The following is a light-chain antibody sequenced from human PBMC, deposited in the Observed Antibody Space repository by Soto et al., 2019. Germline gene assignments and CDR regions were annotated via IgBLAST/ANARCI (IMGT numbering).Light chain of an antibody. CDR2: GGS. J-gene: IGKJ4*01. V-gene: IGKV3-20*01. CDR1: QRIRSSS. CDR3: HQYGSSPLT. Sequence: EIVLTQSPGTLSLSPGERASLSCRASQRIRSSSLAWYQQKPGQAPRLLIYGGSSRATGIPDRFSGGGSGTDFSLTISRLETEDFSVYYCHQYGSSPLTFGGGTKVDI.